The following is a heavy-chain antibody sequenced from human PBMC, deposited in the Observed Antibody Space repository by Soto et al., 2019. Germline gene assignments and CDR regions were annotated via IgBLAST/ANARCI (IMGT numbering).Heavy chain of an antibody. CDR3: ARDLRRVRDTYYYGMDV. J-gene: IGHJ6*02. CDR2: ISAYNGNT. V-gene: IGHV1-18*01. Sequence: ASVKVSCKASGYTFTSYGISWVRQAPGQGLEWMGWISAYNGNTNYAQKLQGRVTMTTDTSTSTAYMELRSLRSDDTAVYYCARDLRRVRDTYYYGMDVWGQGTTVTVSS. CDR1: GYTFTSYG. D-gene: IGHD3-10*01.